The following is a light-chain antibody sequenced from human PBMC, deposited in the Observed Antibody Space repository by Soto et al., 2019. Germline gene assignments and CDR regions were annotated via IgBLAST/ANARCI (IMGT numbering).Light chain of an antibody. J-gene: IGKJ5*01. CDR1: QNIISK. V-gene: IGKV3-15*01. CDR2: GAS. Sequence: EILMTQSPSTLSVSPGERGTLSCRASQNIISKLAWYQQKSGRAPRLLIYGASTRATGIPARCSGSGSGTEFTLTISSLQSEDFEVYYCQQYNNWPITFGQGTRLEIK. CDR3: QQYNNWPIT.